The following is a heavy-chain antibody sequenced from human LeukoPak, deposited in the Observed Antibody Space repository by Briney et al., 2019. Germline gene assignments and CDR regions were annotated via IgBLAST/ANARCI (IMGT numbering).Heavy chain of an antibody. CDR1: GGSISSYY. D-gene: IGHD3-9*01. Sequence: PSETLSLTCTVSGGSISSYYWSWIRQPPGKGLEWIGYIYYSGSTYYNPSLKSRVTISVDTSKNQFSLKLSSVTAADTAVYYCARDLYDILTGYYPPYYFDYWGQGTLVTVSS. CDR3: ARDLYDILTGYYPPYYFDY. J-gene: IGHJ4*02. V-gene: IGHV4-59*12. CDR2: IYYSGST.